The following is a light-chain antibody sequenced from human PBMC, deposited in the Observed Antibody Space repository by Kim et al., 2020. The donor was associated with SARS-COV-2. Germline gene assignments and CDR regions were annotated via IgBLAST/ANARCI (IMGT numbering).Light chain of an antibody. CDR3: QQSNTYPWT. Sequence: ASVGDRVTITCRASQSISNRLAWYQQKPGKAPRLLIYKASSVESGVPSRCSGSGSGTEFTLTISSLQPDDFATYYCQQSNTYPWTFGQGTKVDIK. CDR1: QSISNR. CDR2: KAS. V-gene: IGKV1-5*03. J-gene: IGKJ1*01.